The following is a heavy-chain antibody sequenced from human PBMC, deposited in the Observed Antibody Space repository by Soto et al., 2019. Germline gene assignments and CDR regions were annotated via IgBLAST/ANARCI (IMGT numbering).Heavy chain of an antibody. CDR3: ASLSQAVAPAAFDI. J-gene: IGHJ3*02. V-gene: IGHV3-33*01. Sequence: GGSLRLSCAASGFTFSSYGMHWVRQAPGKGLEWVAVIWYDGSNKYYADSVKGRFTISRDNSKYTLYLQMNSLRAEDTAVYYCASLSQAVAPAAFDIWGKGTMLTVSS. CDR1: GFTFSSYG. CDR2: IWYDGSNK. D-gene: IGHD6-19*01.